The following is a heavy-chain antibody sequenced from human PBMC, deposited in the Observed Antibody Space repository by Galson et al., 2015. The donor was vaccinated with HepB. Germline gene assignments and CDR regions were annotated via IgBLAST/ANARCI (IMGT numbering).Heavy chain of an antibody. CDR2: ISYDGSNK. V-gene: IGHV3-30-3*01. Sequence: SLRLSCAASGFTFSSYAMHWVRQAPGKGLEWVAVISYDGSNKYYADSVKGRFTISRDNSKNTLYLQMNSLRAEDTAVYYCARGPDIVVVPAAIKTLYYYYYMDVWGKGTTVTVSS. CDR3: ARGPDIVVVPAAIKTLYYYYYMDV. D-gene: IGHD2-2*01. CDR1: GFTFSSYA. J-gene: IGHJ6*03.